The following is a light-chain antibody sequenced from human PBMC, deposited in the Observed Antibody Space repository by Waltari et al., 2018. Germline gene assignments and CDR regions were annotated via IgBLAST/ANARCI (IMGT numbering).Light chain of an antibody. CDR1: TGAVTSGYY. Sequence: QTVVTQEPSLTVSPGGTVTLTCASSTGAVTSGYYPNWFQQKPGQAPRALIYGMTNKHPWPPARFSGSLLGGKAALTLSGVQPEDEAEYYCLLYYGGAQPWVFGGGTKLTVL. J-gene: IGLJ3*02. CDR2: GMT. V-gene: IGLV7-43*01. CDR3: LLYYGGAQPWV.